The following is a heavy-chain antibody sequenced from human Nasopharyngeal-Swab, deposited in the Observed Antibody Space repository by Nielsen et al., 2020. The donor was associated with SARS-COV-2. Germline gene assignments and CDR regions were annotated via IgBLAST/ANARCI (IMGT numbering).Heavy chain of an antibody. D-gene: IGHD4-23*01. CDR2: ISAYNGNT. J-gene: IGHJ6*02. Sequence: ASVKVSCKASVYTFSTYGISWVRQAPGQGLEWMGWISAYNGNTDYAQNLQGRVTMTTDTATSTAYMELRSLRSDDTAAYYCARDGGNGDYYYYGMDVWGQGTTVTVSS. CDR3: ARDGGNGDYYYYGMDV. CDR1: VYTFSTYG. V-gene: IGHV1-18*01.